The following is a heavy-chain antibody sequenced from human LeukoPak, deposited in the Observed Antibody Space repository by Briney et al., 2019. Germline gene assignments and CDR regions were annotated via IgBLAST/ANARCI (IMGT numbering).Heavy chain of an antibody. CDR3: ARSITMVRGVKSFDY. CDR2: INPSGGST. V-gene: IGHV1-46*03. D-gene: IGHD3-10*01. J-gene: IGHJ4*02. CDR1: GYTFTSYY. Sequence: GASVKVSCKASGYTFTSYYMHWVRQAPGQGLEWMGIINPSGGSTSYAQKFQGRVTMTRDTSTSTVYMELSSLRSEDTAVYYCARSITMVRGVKSFDYWGQGTLVTVS.